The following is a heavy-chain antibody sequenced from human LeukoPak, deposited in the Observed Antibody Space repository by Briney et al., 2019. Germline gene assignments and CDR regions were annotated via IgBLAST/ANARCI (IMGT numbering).Heavy chain of an antibody. J-gene: IGHJ4*02. CDR3: ASGRGGTAMAGSFDY. D-gene: IGHD5-18*01. CDR2: ISYDGSNK. CDR1: GFTFSSYG. V-gene: IGHV3-30*19. Sequence: GRSLRLSCAASGFTFSSYGMHWVRQAPGKGLEWVAVISYDGSNKYYADSVKGRFTISRDNSKNTLYLQMNSLRAEDTAVYYCASGRGGTAMAGSFDYWGQGTLVTVSS.